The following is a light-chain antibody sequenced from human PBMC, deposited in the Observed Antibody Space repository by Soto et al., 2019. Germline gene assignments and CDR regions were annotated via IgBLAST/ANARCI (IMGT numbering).Light chain of an antibody. J-gene: IGKJ4*01. CDR1: QGISRN. Sequence: AIRMTQSPSSFSASTGERVTITCRASQGISRNLAWYQQKPGKAPKLLIYAASTMQSGVPSRFSGSGSGTDFTLTISCLQSEDFATYYCQQYYSYPRTFGGGTKVEIK. CDR3: QQYYSYPRT. CDR2: AAS. V-gene: IGKV1-8*01.